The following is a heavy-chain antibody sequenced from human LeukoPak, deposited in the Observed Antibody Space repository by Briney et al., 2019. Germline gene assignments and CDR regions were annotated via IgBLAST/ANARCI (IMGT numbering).Heavy chain of an antibody. V-gene: IGHV4-4*07. J-gene: IGHJ5*02. D-gene: IGHD3-22*01. CDR1: GGSISSYY. CDR3: ARDKAYYYDSSGYYYNWFDP. CDR2: IYTSGST. Sequence: SETLSLTCTVSGGSISSYYWSWIRQPAGKGLEWNERIYTSGSTNYNPSLKSRVTMSVDTSKNQFSLKLSSVTAADTAVYYCARDKAYYYDSSGYYYNWFDPWGQGTLVTVSS.